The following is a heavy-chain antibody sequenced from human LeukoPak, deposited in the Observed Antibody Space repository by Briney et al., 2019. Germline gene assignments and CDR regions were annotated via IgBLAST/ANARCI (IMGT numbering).Heavy chain of an antibody. CDR3: ARARVATFEN. Sequence: ASVKVSCKASGGTFSSYAISWVRQAPGQGLEWMGWINPNSGGTNYAQKFQGRVTMTRDTSISTAYMELSRLRSDDTAVYYCARARVATFENWGQGTLVTVSS. J-gene: IGHJ4*02. CDR1: GGTFSSYA. CDR2: INPNSGGT. V-gene: IGHV1-2*02. D-gene: IGHD5-12*01.